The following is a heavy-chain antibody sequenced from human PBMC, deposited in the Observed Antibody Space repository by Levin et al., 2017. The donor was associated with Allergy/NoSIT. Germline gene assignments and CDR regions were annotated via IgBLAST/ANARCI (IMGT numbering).Heavy chain of an antibody. V-gene: IGHV3-23*01. CDR1: GFTFNNYA. Sequence: GGSLRLSCAASGFTFNNYAMSWVRQAPGKGLEWVSAIINSGVGTYYADSVKGRFTISRDNSKNTMYLQMNSLRAEDTAVYFCAKDALRGSDHPYYFDYWGQGTLVTASS. D-gene: IGHD4-17*01. J-gene: IGHJ4*02. CDR2: IINSGVGT. CDR3: AKDALRGSDHPYYFDY.